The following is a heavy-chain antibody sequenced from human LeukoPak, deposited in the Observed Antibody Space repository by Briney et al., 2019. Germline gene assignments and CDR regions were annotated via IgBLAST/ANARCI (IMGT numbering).Heavy chain of an antibody. CDR1: GFTFSTYN. D-gene: IGHD5-18*01. V-gene: IGHV3-48*01. CDR3: VRDRYNYGEPYFDH. Sequence: GGSLRLSCTASGFTFSTYNMNWVRQAPGKGLEWVSYISSGSGTIYYAHSVKGRFTISRDNALKSLYLQMNSLRADDTAVYFCVRDRYNYGEPYFDHWGQGALVTVSS. CDR2: ISSGSGTI. J-gene: IGHJ4*02.